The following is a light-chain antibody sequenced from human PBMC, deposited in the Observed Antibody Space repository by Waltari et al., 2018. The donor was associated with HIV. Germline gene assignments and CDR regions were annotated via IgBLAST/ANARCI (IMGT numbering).Light chain of an antibody. CDR2: GAS. CDR3: QQYNNWPT. J-gene: IGKJ4*01. V-gene: IGKV3-15*01. CDR1: QSVSNN. Sequence: EIVMTQSPATLSVSPGERATLSCRARQSVSNNLAWYQQKPGQAPRLLIHGASTMASGIPARFSGSGCGTDFTLTISGLQSEDFAVYYMQQYNNWPTFGGGTKVEIK.